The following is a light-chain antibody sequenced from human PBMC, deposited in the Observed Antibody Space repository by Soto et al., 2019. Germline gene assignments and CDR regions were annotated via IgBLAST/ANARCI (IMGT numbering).Light chain of an antibody. Sequence: TVLTQYPGTLSLSPGERGTLSCRASQSVSNNYLAWYQQKAGQAPRLLIYGASSRATGIPDRFSGSGSGTDFTLTISRLEPEDCGVYYCQQYGNSRTFGQGTKVEIK. CDR2: GAS. CDR1: QSVSNNY. V-gene: IGKV3-20*01. J-gene: IGKJ1*01. CDR3: QQYGNSRT.